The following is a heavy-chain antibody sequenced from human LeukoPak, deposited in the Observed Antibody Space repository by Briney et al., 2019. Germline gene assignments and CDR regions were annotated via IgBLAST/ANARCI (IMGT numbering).Heavy chain of an antibody. Sequence: SETLSLTCTVSGGSISGYYWSWIRQPPGKGLEWIGYIYYSGSTNYNPSLKSRVTISVDTSKSQFSLKLSSVTAADTAVYYCAWGTRDAFDIWGQGTMVTVSS. V-gene: IGHV4-59*01. CDR1: GGSISGYY. CDR3: AWGTRDAFDI. CDR2: IYYSGST. J-gene: IGHJ3*02. D-gene: IGHD1-1*01.